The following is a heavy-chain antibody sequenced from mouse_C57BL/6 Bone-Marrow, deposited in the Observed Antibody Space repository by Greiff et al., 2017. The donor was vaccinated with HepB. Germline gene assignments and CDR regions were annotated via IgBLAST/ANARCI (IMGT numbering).Heavy chain of an antibody. D-gene: IGHD1-1*01. CDR2: IYPGSGNT. CDR1: GYTFTDYY. CDR3: ARGGLRYAMDY. J-gene: IGHJ4*01. V-gene: IGHV1-76*01. Sequence: VQLQQSGAELVRPGASVKLSCKASGYTFTDYYISWVKQRPGQGLEWIARIYPGSGNTYYNEKFKGKATLTAEKSSSTAYMQLSSLTSEDSAVYFCARGGLRYAMDYWGQGTSVTVSS.